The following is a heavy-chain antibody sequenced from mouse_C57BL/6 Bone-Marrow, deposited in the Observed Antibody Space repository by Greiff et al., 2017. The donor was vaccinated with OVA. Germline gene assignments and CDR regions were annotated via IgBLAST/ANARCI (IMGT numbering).Heavy chain of an antibody. V-gene: IGHV14-4*01. CDR1: GFNIKDDY. Sequence: EVKLVESGAELVRPGASVKLSCTASGFNIKDDYMHWVKQRPEQGLEWIGWIDPENGDTEYASKFQGKATIPADTSSNTAYLQLSSLTSEDTAVYYCTTGYYWGQGTTLTVSS. J-gene: IGHJ2*01. CDR2: IDPENGDT. CDR3: TTGYY.